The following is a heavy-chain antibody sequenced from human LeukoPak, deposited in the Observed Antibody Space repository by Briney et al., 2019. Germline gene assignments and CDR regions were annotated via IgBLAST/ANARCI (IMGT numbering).Heavy chain of an antibody. CDR1: AGSISSYY. Sequence: SENLSLTCTVSAGSISSYYWSWIRQPPGKGLEWIGYIYYSGSTNYNPSLKSRVTISVDTSKNQFSLKLSSVTAADTAVYYCARQGVGATMYYFDYWGQGTLVTVSS. CDR3: ARQGVGATMYYFDY. J-gene: IGHJ4*02. V-gene: IGHV4-59*01. CDR2: IYYSGST. D-gene: IGHD1-26*01.